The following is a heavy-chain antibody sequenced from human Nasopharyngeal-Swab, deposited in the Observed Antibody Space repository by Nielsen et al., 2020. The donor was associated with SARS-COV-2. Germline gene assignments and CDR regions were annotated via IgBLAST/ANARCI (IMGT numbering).Heavy chain of an antibody. CDR3: ARGGDGYNSYDAFDI. D-gene: IGHD5-24*01. V-gene: IGHV7-4-1*02. Sequence: SVKVSCKASGYTFTSYAMNWVRHAPGQGLEWMGWINTNTGNPTYAQGFTGRFVFSLDTSVSTAYLQISSLKAEDTAVYYCARGGDGYNSYDAFDIWGQGTMVTVSS. J-gene: IGHJ3*02. CDR2: INTNTGNP. CDR1: GYTFTSYA.